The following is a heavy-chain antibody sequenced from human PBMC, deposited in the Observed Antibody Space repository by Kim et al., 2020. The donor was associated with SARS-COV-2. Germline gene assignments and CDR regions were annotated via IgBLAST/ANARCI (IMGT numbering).Heavy chain of an antibody. V-gene: IGHV3-33*08. CDR2: IWYDGSNK. CDR3: ARDPRRTEVYSYGSSGYFFDY. Sequence: GGSLRLSCAASGFTFSSYGMHWVRQAPGKGLEWVAVIWYDGSNKYYADSVKGRFTISRDNSKNTLYLQMNSLGAEETAVYYCARDPRRTEVYSYGSSGYFFDYWGQGTLVTIAS. D-gene: IGHD3-22*01. CDR1: GFTFSSYG. J-gene: IGHJ4*02.